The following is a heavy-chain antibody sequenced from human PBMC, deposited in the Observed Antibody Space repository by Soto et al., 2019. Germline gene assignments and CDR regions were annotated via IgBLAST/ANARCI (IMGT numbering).Heavy chain of an antibody. CDR1: GFTFSSYS. Sequence: PGGSLRLSCAASGFTFSSYSMNWVHQAPGKGLEWVSSISSSSSYIYYADSVKGRFTISRDNAKNSLYLQMNSLRAEDTAVYYCARDGDIVVVVAAIYGMDVWGQGTTVTVSS. D-gene: IGHD2-15*01. V-gene: IGHV3-21*01. CDR3: ARDGDIVVVVAAIYGMDV. CDR2: ISSSSSYI. J-gene: IGHJ6*02.